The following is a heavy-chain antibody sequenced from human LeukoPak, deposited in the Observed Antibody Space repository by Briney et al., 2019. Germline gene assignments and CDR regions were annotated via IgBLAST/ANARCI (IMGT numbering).Heavy chain of an antibody. V-gene: IGHV3-73*01. CDR1: GFTFSDSG. CDR2: IRSKAKKYAT. D-gene: IGHD1-14*01. J-gene: IGHJ4*02. Sequence: GGPLKLSCAASGFTFSDSGIHWVRQASGKGLEWVGRIRSKAKKYATGYGASVRGRFTISRDDSKNKAYLQMNSLKTEDTAVYYCTRHGPSGTIDDFDFWGQGALVTVSS. CDR3: TRHGPSGTIDDFDF.